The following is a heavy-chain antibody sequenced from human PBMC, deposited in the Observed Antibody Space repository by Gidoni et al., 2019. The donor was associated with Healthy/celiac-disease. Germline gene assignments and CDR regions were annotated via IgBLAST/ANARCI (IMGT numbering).Heavy chain of an antibody. CDR1: GFTFSDLW. CDR3: VRARTYNTGSVSSFDY. CDR2: IKEDGSEK. J-gene: IGHJ4*02. V-gene: IGHV3-7*01. D-gene: IGHD6-19*01. Sequence: EVQLVESGGGLVQPGGSLRLSCEASGFTFSDLWMSGVRQAPGKGLEWVANIKEDGSEKYYLDSVKGRFTISRDNGKNSLNLQMNSLRAEDTAVYYCVRARTYNTGSVSSFDYWGRGTLVTVSS.